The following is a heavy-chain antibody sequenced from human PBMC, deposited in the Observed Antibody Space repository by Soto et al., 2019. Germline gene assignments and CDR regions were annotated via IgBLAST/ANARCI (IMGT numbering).Heavy chain of an antibody. J-gene: IGHJ4*02. Sequence: QVQLQESGPGLVKPSDTLSLTCAVSGYSISSSNWWGWIRQPPVKGLEWIGYIYYIGTTYYNPSLKSRVTMSVDTSKNQFSLKLTSVTAVDTAVYYCARREIQGPIDYWGQGTLVTVSS. D-gene: IGHD1-26*01. CDR1: GYSISSSNW. CDR3: ARREIQGPIDY. CDR2: IYYIGTT. V-gene: IGHV4-28*01.